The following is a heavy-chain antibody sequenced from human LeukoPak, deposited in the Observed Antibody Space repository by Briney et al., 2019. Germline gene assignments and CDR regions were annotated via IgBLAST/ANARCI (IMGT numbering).Heavy chain of an antibody. CDR3: ARDRGGVPAARDWYFDL. Sequence: SETLSLTCTVSDDSISDYYRGWIRQPPGKGLEWIAYFYNSGRSTYNPSLKSRVTISADTSKNHFSLKLNSVTAADTAVYYCARDRGGVPAARDWYFDLWGRGTLDTVSS. V-gene: IGHV4-59*01. CDR1: DDSISDYY. D-gene: IGHD2-2*01. J-gene: IGHJ2*01. CDR2: FYNSGRS.